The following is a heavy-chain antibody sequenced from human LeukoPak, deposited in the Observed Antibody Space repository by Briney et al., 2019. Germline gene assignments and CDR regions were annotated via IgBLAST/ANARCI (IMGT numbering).Heavy chain of an antibody. J-gene: IGHJ4*02. CDR1: GFTFSNYA. V-gene: IGHV3-23*01. Sequence: PGGSLRLSCAASGFTFSNYAVIWVRQAPGKGLVWVAAITSSGESTNYADSVKGRFTISRDNSKNTLYLQMNSLRAEDTAVYYCASRSGYSYGHFDYWGQGTLVTVSS. CDR3: ASRSGYSYGHFDY. CDR2: ITSSGEST. D-gene: IGHD5-18*01.